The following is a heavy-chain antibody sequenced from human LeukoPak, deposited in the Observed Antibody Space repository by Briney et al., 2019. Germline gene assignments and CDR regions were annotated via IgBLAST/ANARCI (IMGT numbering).Heavy chain of an antibody. D-gene: IGHD2-2*01. CDR2: DESNK. CDR3: ARGGIYCSSTSCYWISVDY. Sequence: DESNKYYTDSVKGRFTISRDNSKNTLYLQMHSLRAEDTAVYYCARGGIYCSSTSCYWISVDYWGQGPLVTVS. J-gene: IGHJ4*02. V-gene: IGHV3-30*10.